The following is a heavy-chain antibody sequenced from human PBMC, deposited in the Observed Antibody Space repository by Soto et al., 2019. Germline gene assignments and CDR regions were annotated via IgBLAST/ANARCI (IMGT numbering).Heavy chain of an antibody. J-gene: IGHJ6*02. V-gene: IGHV3-73*01. CDR3: TRPRYCSGGSCPRGYYYYGMDV. D-gene: IGHD2-15*01. Sequence: GGSLRLSCAASGFTFSGSAMHWVRQASGKGLEWVGRIRSKANSYATAYAASVKGRFTISRHDSKNTAYLQMNSLKTEDTAVYYCTRPRYCSGGSCPRGYYYYGMDVWGQGTTVTSP. CDR1: GFTFSGSA. CDR2: IRSKANSYAT.